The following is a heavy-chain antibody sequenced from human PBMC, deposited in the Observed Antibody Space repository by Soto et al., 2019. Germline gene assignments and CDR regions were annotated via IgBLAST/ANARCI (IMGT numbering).Heavy chain of an antibody. CDR1: GFTFSSYA. CDR2: ISGSGGST. V-gene: IGHV3-23*01. CDR3: ARDYGDLLTGPTFDY. D-gene: IGHD4-17*01. Sequence: EVQLLESGGGLVQPGGSLRLSCAASGFTFSSYAMSWVRQAPGKGLEWVSAISGSGGSTYYADSVKGRFTISRDNSKNTLYLQMNSLRAEDTAVYYCARDYGDLLTGPTFDYWGQGTLVTVSS. J-gene: IGHJ4*02.